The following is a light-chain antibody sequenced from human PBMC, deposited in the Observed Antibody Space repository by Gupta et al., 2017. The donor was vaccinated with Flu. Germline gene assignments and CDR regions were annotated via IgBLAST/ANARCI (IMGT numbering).Light chain of an antibody. V-gene: IGKV1-33*01. CDR2: DAS. CDR3: QQYDNLPT. CDR1: QDIRKY. Sequence: FPSSLSASVGDRASITCQASQDIRKYLNWYQQKPGKAPKLLIYDASSLEKGVPSRFSGSGSGTEFTLTISSLQPEDFATYYCQQYDNLPTFGQGTKVDIK. J-gene: IGKJ1*01.